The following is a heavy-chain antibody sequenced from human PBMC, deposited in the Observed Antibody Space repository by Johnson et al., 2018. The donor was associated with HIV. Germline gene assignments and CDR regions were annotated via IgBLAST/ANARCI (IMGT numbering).Heavy chain of an antibody. D-gene: IGHD3-22*01. CDR2: TSYDGSHR. J-gene: IGHJ3*02. CDR1: GFTFSSYA. CDR3: ARDRAIVVAYDAFDI. Sequence: QVQLVESGGGVVQPGRSLRLSCAASGFTFSSYAMHWVRQAPGKGLEWVAVTSYDGSHRNYADSVKGRFSISRDNSKNTVYLQMNSLRVEDTAVYYCARDRAIVVAYDAFDIWGQGTMVTVSS. V-gene: IGHV3-30*14.